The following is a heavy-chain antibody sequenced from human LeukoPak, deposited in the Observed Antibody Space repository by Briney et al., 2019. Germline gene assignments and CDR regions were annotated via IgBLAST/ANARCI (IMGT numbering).Heavy chain of an antibody. V-gene: IGHV3-48*04. CDR3: ARDRLIGGRFGELSN. CDR2: ISSSSTTI. D-gene: IGHD3-10*01. Sequence: GGSLRLSCAASGFTFSSYAMHWVRQAPGKGLEWVSFISSSSTTIFYADSVKGRFTISRDNAKNSLYLQMNSLRVEDTAVYYCARDRLIGGRFGELSNWGQGSLVTVSS. J-gene: IGHJ4*02. CDR1: GFTFSSYA.